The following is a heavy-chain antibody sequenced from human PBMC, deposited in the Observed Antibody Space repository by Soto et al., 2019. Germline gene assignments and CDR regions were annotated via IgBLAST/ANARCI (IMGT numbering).Heavy chain of an antibody. J-gene: IGHJ5*02. D-gene: IGHD2-15*01. V-gene: IGHV5-51*01. CDR3: ARLNPPDLGYCSGGSCLGWFDP. Sequence: HGESLKISCKGSGCSFTSYWIGWVRQMPGKGLEWMGIIYPGDSDTRYSPSFQGQVTISADKSISTAYLQWSSLKASDTAMYYCARLNPPDLGYCSGGSCLGWFDPWGQGTLVTVSS. CDR2: IYPGDSDT. CDR1: GCSFTSYW.